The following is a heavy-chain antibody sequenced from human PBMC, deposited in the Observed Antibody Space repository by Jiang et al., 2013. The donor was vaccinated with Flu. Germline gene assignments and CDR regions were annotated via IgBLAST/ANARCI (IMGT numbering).Heavy chain of an antibody. Sequence: YAQKFQGRVTMTRDTSRDTVYMELSSLRSEDTAVYYCARAARGDSSGYRGDDAFDIWGQGTVVTVSS. D-gene: IGHD3-22*01. V-gene: IGHV1-46*01. CDR3: ARAARGDSSGYRGDDAFDI. J-gene: IGHJ3*02.